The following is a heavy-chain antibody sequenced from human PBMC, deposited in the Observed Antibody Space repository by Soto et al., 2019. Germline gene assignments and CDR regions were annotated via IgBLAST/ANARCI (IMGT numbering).Heavy chain of an antibody. D-gene: IGHD6-19*01. V-gene: IGHV1-18*04. CDR3: ARRPFSSGRIPSYYYYYGMDV. CDR2: ISAYNGNT. Sequence: ASVKVSCKASGYTFTSYGISWVRRAPGRGLEWMGWISAYNGNTNYAQKLQGRVTMTTDTSTSTAYMELRSLRSDDTAVYYCARRPFSSGRIPSYYYYYGMDVWGQGTTVTVSS. J-gene: IGHJ6*02. CDR1: GYTFTSYG.